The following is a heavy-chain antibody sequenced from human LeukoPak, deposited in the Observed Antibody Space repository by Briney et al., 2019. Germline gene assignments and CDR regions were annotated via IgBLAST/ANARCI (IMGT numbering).Heavy chain of an antibody. CDR1: GYTFTGYY. V-gene: IGHV1-2*06. J-gene: IGHJ4*02. CDR3: ASPLGYCSGGSCGY. CDR2: INPNSGGT. D-gene: IGHD2-15*01. Sequence: ASVKVSCKASGYTFTGYYMHWVRQAPGQGLEWMGRINPNSGGTNYAQKFQGRITMTRDTSISTAYMELSRLRSDDTAVYYCASPLGYCSGGSCGYWGQGTLVTVSS.